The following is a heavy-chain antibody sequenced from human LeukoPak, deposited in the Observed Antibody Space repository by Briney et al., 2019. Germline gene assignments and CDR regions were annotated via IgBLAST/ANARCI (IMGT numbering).Heavy chain of an antibody. V-gene: IGHV3-49*03. J-gene: IGHJ3*02. CDR3: TRDRTGDRTDAFDI. CDR2: IRSKADGGTT. D-gene: IGHD7-27*01. Sequence: GGSLRLSCTASGFTFGDYAMTWFRQAPGKRLEWVGFIRSKADGGTTENAASVKGRFTISRDDSKSIAYLQMNSLKTEDTAVYYCTRDRTGDRTDAFDIWGQGTMVTVSS. CDR1: GFTFGDYA.